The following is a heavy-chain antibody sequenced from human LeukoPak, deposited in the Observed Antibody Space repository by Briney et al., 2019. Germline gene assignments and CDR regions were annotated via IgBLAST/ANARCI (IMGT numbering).Heavy chain of an antibody. CDR3: ARARSAVAAKGYYYYYGMDV. V-gene: IGHV3-48*04. Sequence: GGSLRLSCAASGFTFSSYSMNWVRQAPGKGLEWVSYISSSSSTIYYADSVKGRFTISRDNAKNSLYLQMNSLRAEDTAVYYCARARSAVAAKGYYYYYGMDVWGQGTTVTVSS. D-gene: IGHD6-19*01. CDR2: ISSSSSTI. CDR1: GFTFSSYS. J-gene: IGHJ6*02.